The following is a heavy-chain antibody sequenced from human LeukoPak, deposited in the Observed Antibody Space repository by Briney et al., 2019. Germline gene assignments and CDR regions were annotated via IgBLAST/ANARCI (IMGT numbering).Heavy chain of an antibody. CDR1: GYTFTSYG. Sequence: GASVKVSCKASGYTFTSYGISWVRQAPGQGLEWMGWISAYNGNTNYAQKLQGRVTMTTDTSTSTAYMELGSLRSDDTAVYYCARAPAGYSSSWYIYWGQGTLVTVSS. D-gene: IGHD6-13*01. CDR2: ISAYNGNT. J-gene: IGHJ4*02. V-gene: IGHV1-18*01. CDR3: ARAPAGYSSSWYIY.